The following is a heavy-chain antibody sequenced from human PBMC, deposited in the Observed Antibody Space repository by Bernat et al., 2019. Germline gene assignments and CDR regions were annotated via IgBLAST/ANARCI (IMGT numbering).Heavy chain of an antibody. CDR3: ATWRGSGNYYDY. D-gene: IGHD3-10*01. J-gene: IGHJ4*02. CDR1: GVTFRNYG. V-gene: IGHV3-33*01. CDR2: IWYDGSQK. Sequence: QVQLVESGGGVVQSGKSLRLSCAVSGVTFRNYGMHWVRQAPGKGLEWVAVIWYDGSQKYSADSVKDRFTISRDNSKNTLYLQMNSLRVEDTAMYHCATWRGSGNYYDYWGQGTLVTVSS.